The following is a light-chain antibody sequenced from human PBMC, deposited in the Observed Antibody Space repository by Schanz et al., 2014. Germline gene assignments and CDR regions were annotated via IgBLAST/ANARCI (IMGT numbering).Light chain of an antibody. Sequence: QSALTQPRSMSGSPGQSVTISCTGTSGDVGEYNYVSWFQQYPGKAPKLMIYDVSTRPLGVPDRFSGSKSGNTASLTISGLQAEDEADYYCSSYTSSSTPYVFGTGTKLTVL. V-gene: IGLV2-11*01. CDR1: SGDVGEYNY. CDR3: SSYTSSSTPYV. J-gene: IGLJ1*01. CDR2: DVS.